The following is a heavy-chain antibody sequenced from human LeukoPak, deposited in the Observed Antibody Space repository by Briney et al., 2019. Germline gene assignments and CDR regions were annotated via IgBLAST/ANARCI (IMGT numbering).Heavy chain of an antibody. CDR2: ISYDGSNK. V-gene: IGHV3-30*04. CDR3: ARECEEQWLVRGSWFDP. Sequence: GGSLRLSCAASGFTFSSYAMHWVRQAPGKGLEWVAVISYDGSNKYYADSVKGRFTISRDNAKNTLYLQMNSLRAEDTAVYYCARECEEQWLVRGSWFDPWGQGTLVTVSS. CDR1: GFTFSSYA. J-gene: IGHJ5*02. D-gene: IGHD6-19*01.